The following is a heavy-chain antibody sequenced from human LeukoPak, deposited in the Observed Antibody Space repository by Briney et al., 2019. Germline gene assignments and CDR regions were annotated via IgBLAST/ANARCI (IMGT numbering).Heavy chain of an antibody. V-gene: IGHV3-30-3*01. D-gene: IGHD6-19*01. CDR2: ISYDGSNK. J-gene: IGHJ3*02. Sequence: PGRSLRLSCAASGFTFSSYAMHWVRQAPGKGLEWVAVISYDGSNKYYADSVKGRFTISRDNSKNTLYLQMNSLRAEDTAVYYCARGGDSSGWSHDAFDIWGQGTMVTVSS. CDR3: ARGGDSSGWSHDAFDI. CDR1: GFTFSSYA.